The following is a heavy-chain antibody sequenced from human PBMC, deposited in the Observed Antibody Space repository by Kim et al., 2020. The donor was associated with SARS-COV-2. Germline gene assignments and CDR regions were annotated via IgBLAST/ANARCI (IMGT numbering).Heavy chain of an antibody. CDR1: GFTFSSYG. Sequence: GGSLRLSCAASGFTFSSYGMHWVRQAPGKGLEWVAVIWYDGSNKYYADSVKGRFTISRDNSKNTLYLQMNSLRAEDTAVYYCAKVRSALYVGGSYSGGDVWGQGTTVTVSS. D-gene: IGHD3-16*01. CDR3: AKVRSALYVGGSYSGGDV. CDR2: IWYDGSNK. J-gene: IGHJ6*02. V-gene: IGHV3-33*06.